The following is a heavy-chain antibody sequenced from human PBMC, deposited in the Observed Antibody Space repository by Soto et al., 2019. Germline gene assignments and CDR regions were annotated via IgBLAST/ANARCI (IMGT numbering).Heavy chain of an antibody. D-gene: IGHD1-7*01. CDR3: VRRVSGNYDY. V-gene: IGHV3-64*01. CDR2: ISSNGGTT. Sequence: EVHLAEYGGGMVQPGGSLRLSCVASGCTFSSYDMHWVSQAPWKGLAYVSSISSNGGTTYYGNSVKGRFTISRDNSKNTLYLQMGSLRAEDMAVYYCVRRVSGNYDYWGKGTLVTVAS. CDR1: GCTFSSYD. J-gene: IGHJ4*02.